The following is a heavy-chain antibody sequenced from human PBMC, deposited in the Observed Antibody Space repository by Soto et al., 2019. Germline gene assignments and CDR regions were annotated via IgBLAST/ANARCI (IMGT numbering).Heavy chain of an antibody. CDR3: AKSGRIMIVVTRIDY. Sequence: EVQLLESGGGLVQPGGSLRLSCAASGFTFSSYAMSWVRQAPGKGLEWVSAISGSGGSTYYADSVKGRFTISRDNSKNTIYLQMNSLRDEDTTVYYCAKSGRIMIVVTRIDYWGQGTLVTVSS. CDR2: ISGSGGST. D-gene: IGHD3-22*01. J-gene: IGHJ4*02. V-gene: IGHV3-23*01. CDR1: GFTFSSYA.